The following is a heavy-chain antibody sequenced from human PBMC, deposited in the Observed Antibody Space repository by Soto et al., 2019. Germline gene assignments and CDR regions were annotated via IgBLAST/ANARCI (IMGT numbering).Heavy chain of an antibody. CDR3: ARHRARNWFDP. CDR1: GGSISSSSYY. Sequence: SETLSLPCLVSGGSISSSSYYWGWIRQPPGKGLEWIGSIYYSGSTYYNPSLESRVTISVDTSKNQFSLKLSSVTAADTAVFYCARHRARNWFDPWGQGTLVTVYS. CDR2: IYYSGST. V-gene: IGHV4-39*01. D-gene: IGHD6-6*01. J-gene: IGHJ5*02.